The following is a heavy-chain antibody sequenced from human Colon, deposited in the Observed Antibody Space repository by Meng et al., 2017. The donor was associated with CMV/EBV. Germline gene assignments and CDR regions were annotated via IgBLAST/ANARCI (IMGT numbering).Heavy chain of an antibody. Sequence: SGFSFTSYSIKWVRQAPGKGLNWVSSISSSSAYVHYADSVKGRFTISRDNAKSSVFLQMNSLRAEDTAVYYCARAPPYSDNWFGPDYWGQGTLVTVSS. CDR3: ARAPPYSDNWFGPDY. V-gene: IGHV3-21*01. CDR1: GFSFTSYS. J-gene: IGHJ4*02. D-gene: IGHD3-10*01. CDR2: ISSSSAYV.